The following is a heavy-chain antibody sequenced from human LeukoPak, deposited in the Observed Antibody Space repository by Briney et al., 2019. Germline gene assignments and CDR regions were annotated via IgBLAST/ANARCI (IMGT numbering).Heavy chain of an antibody. J-gene: IGHJ3*02. V-gene: IGHV3-23*01. CDR1: GFTFSSYA. CDR3: AKSLGSGSYRAFDM. CDR2: IGGGGSGT. Sequence: GGSLRLSCAASGFTFSSYAMSWVRRAPGKGLEWVSSIGGGGSGTNYADSVKGRFTISRDNSKNTLYLEMNSLRVDDTAVYYCAKSLGSGSYRAFDMWGQGTMVSVSS. D-gene: IGHD3-10*01.